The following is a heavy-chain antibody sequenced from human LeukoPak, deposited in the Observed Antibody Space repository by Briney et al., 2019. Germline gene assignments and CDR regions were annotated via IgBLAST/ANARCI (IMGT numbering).Heavy chain of an antibody. Sequence: PGGSLTLSCAASGFTFSDYYMSWIRQAPGRGLDWVSAIIDNGAVTYYADSVKGRFTVTRANSINTVYLQMNSLRAEDTAVYYCANLGKYYKGFSCYKWGQGTLVTVSS. D-gene: IGHD2-2*02. V-gene: IGHV3-23*01. CDR3: ANLGKYYKGFSCYK. J-gene: IGHJ4*02. CDR2: IIDNGAVT. CDR1: GFTFSDYY.